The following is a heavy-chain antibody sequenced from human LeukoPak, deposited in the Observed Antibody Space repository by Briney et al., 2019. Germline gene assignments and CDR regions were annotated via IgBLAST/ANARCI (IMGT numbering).Heavy chain of an antibody. V-gene: IGHV4-38-2*02. CDR3: SRGLDSGYDIPWFDP. CDR2: IYHSGST. Sequence: SETLSLTCTVSGYSISSGYYWGWIRQPPGKGLEWIGSIYHSGSTYYNPSLKSRVTISVDTSKNQFSLKLISVTAADAAVYYCSRGLDSGYDIPWFDPWGQGTLVTVSS. J-gene: IGHJ5*02. D-gene: IGHD5-12*01. CDR1: GYSISSGYY.